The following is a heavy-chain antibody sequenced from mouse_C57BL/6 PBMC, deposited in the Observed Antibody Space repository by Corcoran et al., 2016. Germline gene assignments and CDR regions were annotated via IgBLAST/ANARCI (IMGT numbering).Heavy chain of an antibody. Sequence: EVQLQQSGPVLVKPGASVKMSCKASGYTFTDYYMNWVKQSHGKSLEWIGVTNPYNGGTSYNQKFKGKATLTVDKSSSTAYMELNSLTSEDSAVYYCARRATTGAWFAYWGQGTLVTVSA. CDR2: TNPYNGGT. J-gene: IGHJ3*01. D-gene: IGHD1-1*01. CDR1: GYTFTDYY. V-gene: IGHV1-19*01. CDR3: ARRATTGAWFAY.